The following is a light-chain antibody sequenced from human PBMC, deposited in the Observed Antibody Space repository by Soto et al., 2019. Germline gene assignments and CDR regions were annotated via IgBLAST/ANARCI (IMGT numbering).Light chain of an antibody. Sequence: QSVLTQPASMSGSPGQSITISCSGSSSDIGGHNYVSWYEQHPGKAPKLILYEVSYRPSGVSNRFSGSKSGNTASLTISGLQAEDEADYYCSSFASSGTPYVFGAGTKVTVL. CDR3: SSFASSGTPYV. V-gene: IGLV2-14*01. J-gene: IGLJ1*01. CDR2: EVS. CDR1: SSDIGGHNY.